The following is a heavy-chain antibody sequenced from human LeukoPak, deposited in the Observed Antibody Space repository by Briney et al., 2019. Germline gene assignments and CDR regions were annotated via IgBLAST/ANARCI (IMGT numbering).Heavy chain of an antibody. CDR2: IHYTGTT. J-gene: IGHJ4*02. Sequence: SETLSLTCIVSGGSINNHYWTWMRQTPGKGLEWIGDIHYTGTTKYNPSLKSRVTISIDTSKNQFSLELSSVTAADTAVYYCARDVSYFDYWGQGTLVTVSS. CDR1: GGSINNHY. V-gene: IGHV4-59*11. CDR3: ARDVSYFDY.